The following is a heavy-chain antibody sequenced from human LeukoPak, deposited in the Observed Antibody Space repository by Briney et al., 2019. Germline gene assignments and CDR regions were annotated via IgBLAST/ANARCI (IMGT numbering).Heavy chain of an antibody. J-gene: IGHJ2*01. CDR2: IYTSGST. CDR3: ATGDTYDYWCFDL. D-gene: IGHD2-8*01. V-gene: IGHV4-4*07. Sequence: PSETLSLTCTVSGGSISSYYWSWIRQPAGKGLEWIGRIYTSGSTNYNPSLKSRVTMSVDTSKNQFSLKLSSVTAADTAVYCATGDTYDYWCFDLWGRGTLVTVSS. CDR1: GGSISSYY.